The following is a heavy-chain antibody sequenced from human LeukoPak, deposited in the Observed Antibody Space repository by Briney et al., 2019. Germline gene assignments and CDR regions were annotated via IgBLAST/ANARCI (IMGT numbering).Heavy chain of an antibody. J-gene: IGHJ5*02. D-gene: IGHD3-22*01. CDR1: GFTFSDSA. Sequence: PGGSLRLSCAASGFTFSDSAIHWVRQASGKGLEWVGRIRKKDYSYTTAYGASVKGRFTISRDDSKNTAYLQMDSLRPEDTAVYYCARDRRYYDTRGRSYDWFDPWGQGTLVTVS. CDR3: ARDRRYYDTRGRSYDWFDP. V-gene: IGHV3-73*01. CDR2: IRKKDYSYTT.